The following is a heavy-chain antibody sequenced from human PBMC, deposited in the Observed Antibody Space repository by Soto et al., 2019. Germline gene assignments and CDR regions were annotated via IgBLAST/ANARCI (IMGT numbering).Heavy chain of an antibody. CDR1: GFTFSNAW. CDR3: TTGLGSTLKTKNYYYYYMDV. J-gene: IGHJ6*03. V-gene: IGHV3-15*01. D-gene: IGHD3-10*01. CDR2: IKSKTDGGTT. Sequence: GGSLRLSCAASGFTFSNAWMSWVRQAPGKGLEWVGRIKSKTDGGTTDYAAPVKGRFTISRDDSKNTLYLQMNSLKTEDTAVYYCTTGLGSTLKTKNYYYYYMDVWGKGTTVTVSS.